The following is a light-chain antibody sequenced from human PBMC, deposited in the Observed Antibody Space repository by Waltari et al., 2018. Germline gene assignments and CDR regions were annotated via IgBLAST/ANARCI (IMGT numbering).Light chain of an antibody. CDR3: LSADSSAPYLYV. CDR2: KDT. J-gene: IGLJ1*01. Sequence: SYELTQPPSVSVSPGQTARLTCPGDAFPRQFAYWSQQKPGQAPVLVIYKDTERPSGIPERFSGSRSGTTVTLPISGVQAEDEADYNCLSADSSAPYLYVFGTGTTVTVL. V-gene: IGLV3-25*03. CDR1: AFPRQF.